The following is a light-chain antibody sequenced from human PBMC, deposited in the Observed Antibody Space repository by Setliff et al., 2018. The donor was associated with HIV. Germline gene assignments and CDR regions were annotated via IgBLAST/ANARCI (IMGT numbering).Light chain of an antibody. CDR1: SSDVGAYYY. J-gene: IGLJ1*01. CDR2: DFS. CDR3: SSYTSTSTPYV. V-gene: IGLV2-14*03. Sequence: QSALTQPASVSGSTGQSFTISCTGTSSDVGAYYYVSWYQQHPAQAPKLILYDFSNRPSGVSNRFSGSKSGNTASLTISGLQAEDEADYYCSSYTSTSTPYVFGTGTKVTV.